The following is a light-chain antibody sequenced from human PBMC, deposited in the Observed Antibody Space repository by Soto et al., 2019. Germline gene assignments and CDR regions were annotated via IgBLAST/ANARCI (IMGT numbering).Light chain of an antibody. V-gene: IGKV3-15*01. J-gene: IGKJ3*01. CDR3: QQANSFPRT. CDR1: QSVGNK. Sequence: EIVMTQSPATLSASPGERATLSCRASQSVGNKLAWYQQKPGQAPRLLIYGASTTATGIPDRFSGSGSGTDFTLTISNLQPEDFATYYCQQANSFPRTFGPGTKVDIK. CDR2: GAS.